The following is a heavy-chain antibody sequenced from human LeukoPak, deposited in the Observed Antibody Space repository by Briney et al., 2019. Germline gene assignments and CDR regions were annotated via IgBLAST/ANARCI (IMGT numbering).Heavy chain of an antibody. CDR3: ARGGGYYTYYFDY. D-gene: IGHD3-22*01. Sequence: PSETLSLTCTVSGGSISSGGYYWSWIRQHPGKGLEWIGYIYYSGSTYYNPSLKSRVTISVDTSKNQFSLKLSSVTAADTAVYYCARGGGYYTYYFDYWGQGTLVTVSS. CDR1: GGSISSGGYY. CDR2: IYYSGST. J-gene: IGHJ4*02. V-gene: IGHV4-31*03.